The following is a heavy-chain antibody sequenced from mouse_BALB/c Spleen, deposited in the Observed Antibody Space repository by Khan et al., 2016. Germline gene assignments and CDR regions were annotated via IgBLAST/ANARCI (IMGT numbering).Heavy chain of an antibody. J-gene: IGHJ4*01. V-gene: IGHV1-7*01. CDR2: INPSTGYT. Sequence: QVRLQQSGAELAKPGASVKMSCKASGYTFTTYWMHWVKQRPGQGLEWIGYINPSTGYTEYNQKFKDKATLTADKSSSTAYMQLSSLTSDDSAVYYCARDLDYWGQGTSVTVSS. CDR3: ARDLDY. CDR1: GYTFTTYW.